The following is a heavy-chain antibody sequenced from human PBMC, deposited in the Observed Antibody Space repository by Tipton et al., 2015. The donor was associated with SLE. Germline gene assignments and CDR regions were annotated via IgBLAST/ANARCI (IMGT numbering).Heavy chain of an antibody. D-gene: IGHD3-10*01. J-gene: IGHJ3*02. Sequence: GSLRLSCAVSEITVSTNYMSWVRQAPGKGLEWVANIKQDGSDKYYVDSVKGRITISRDNAENSLYLQMNSLSADDTAVYYCARETASGAFDIWGLGTMVTVSS. V-gene: IGHV3-7*01. CDR3: ARETASGAFDI. CDR1: EITVSTNY. CDR2: IKQDGSDK.